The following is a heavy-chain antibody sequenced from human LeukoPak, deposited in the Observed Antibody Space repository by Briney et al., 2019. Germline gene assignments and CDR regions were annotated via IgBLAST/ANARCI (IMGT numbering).Heavy chain of an antibody. J-gene: IGHJ4*02. CDR2: IYYSGST. D-gene: IGHD3-3*01. V-gene: IGHV4-59*01. CDR3: ARARDPPYDFWSGLAPFDY. Sequence: SETLSPTCTVSGGSISSYYWSWIRQPPGKGLEWIGYIYYSGSTNYSPSLKSRVTISVDTSKNQFSLKLSSVTAADTAVYYCARARDPPYDFWSGLAPFDYWGQGTLVTVSS. CDR1: GGSISSYY.